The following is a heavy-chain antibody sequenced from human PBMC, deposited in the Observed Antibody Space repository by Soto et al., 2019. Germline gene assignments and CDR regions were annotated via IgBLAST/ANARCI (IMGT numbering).Heavy chain of an antibody. CDR3: TTEMVAVAGIYDY. CDR1: GFTFSNAW. D-gene: IGHD6-19*01. V-gene: IGHV3-15*01. J-gene: IGHJ4*02. CDR2: IKSKTDGGTT. Sequence: GGSLRLSCAASGFTFSNAWMSWVRQAPGKGLEWVGRIKSKTDGGTTDYAAPVKGRFTISRDDSKNTLYLQMNSLKTEDTAVYYCTTEMVAVAGIYDYWGKGTLVTVSS.